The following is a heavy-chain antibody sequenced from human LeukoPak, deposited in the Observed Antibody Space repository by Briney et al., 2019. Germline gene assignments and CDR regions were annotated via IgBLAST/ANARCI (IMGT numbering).Heavy chain of an antibody. CDR2: LYSGGSI. CDR3: ARGSRVTTRLDAFDI. D-gene: IGHD4-17*01. V-gene: IGHV3-53*01. Sequence: GGSLRLSCAASGFTVSANHMSWVRQTPGEGLEWVSTLYSGGSIYYADPVKGRFTISRDNSKNTLYLQMNSLRVEDTAVYYCARGSRVTTRLDAFDIWGQGTMVTVSS. CDR1: GFTVSANH. J-gene: IGHJ3*02.